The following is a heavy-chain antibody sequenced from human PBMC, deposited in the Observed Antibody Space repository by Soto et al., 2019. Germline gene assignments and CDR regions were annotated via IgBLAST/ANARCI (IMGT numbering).Heavy chain of an antibody. CDR2: IYYSAST. J-gene: IGHJ4*02. Sequence: SETRSLTYTVYCVSISRYYWSWIRQPPGKVLDWIGYIYYSASTYYTPSLKTPVTISVDTSKNLFSLKLSSVTSVDTAVYYCARYLYYYAVDYWGQGTLVTVSS. CDR1: CVSISRYY. D-gene: IGHD3-10*01. V-gene: IGHV4-59*12. CDR3: ARYLYYYAVDY.